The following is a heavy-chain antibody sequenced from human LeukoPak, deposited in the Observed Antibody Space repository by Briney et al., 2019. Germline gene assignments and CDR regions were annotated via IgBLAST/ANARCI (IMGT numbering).Heavy chain of an antibody. CDR1: GYTFTGYY. CDR2: INPNSGGT. CDR3: ARDFDYYDSSGADALDI. J-gene: IGHJ3*02. Sequence: ASVKVSCKASGYTFTGYYMHWVRQAPGQGLEWMGWINPNSGGTNYAQKFQGRVTMTRDTSISTAYMELSRLRSDDTAVYYCARDFDYYDSSGADALDIWGQGTMVTVSS. D-gene: IGHD3-22*01. V-gene: IGHV1-2*02.